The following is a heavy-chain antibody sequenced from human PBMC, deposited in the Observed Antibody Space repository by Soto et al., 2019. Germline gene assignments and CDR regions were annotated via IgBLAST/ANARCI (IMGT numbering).Heavy chain of an antibody. V-gene: IGHV1-3*01. D-gene: IGHD3-10*01. CDR2: INAGNGNT. CDR1: GYTLTSYA. Sequence: ASVKVSCKASGYTLTSYAMHWVRQAPGQRLEWMGWINAGNGNTKYSQKFQGRVTITRDTSTSTAYMELSSLRSEDTAVYYCARGTYPGYYDYWGQGTLVTVSS. CDR3: ARGTYPGYYDY. J-gene: IGHJ4*02.